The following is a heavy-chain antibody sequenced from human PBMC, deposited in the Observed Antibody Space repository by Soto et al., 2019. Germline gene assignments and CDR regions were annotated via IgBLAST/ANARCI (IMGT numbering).Heavy chain of an antibody. D-gene: IGHD6-13*01. CDR2: IYHSGST. J-gene: IGHJ5*02. V-gene: IGHV4-4*02. CDR1: GGSISSSNW. Sequence: QVQLQESGPGLVKPSGTLSLTCAVSGGSISSSNWWSWVRQPPGKGLEWIGEIYHSGSTNYNPSLKSRDTISVDKSKNQFSLKLSSVTAADTAVYYCARGAAAAPVVNWFDPWGQGTLVTVSS. CDR3: ARGAAAAPVVNWFDP.